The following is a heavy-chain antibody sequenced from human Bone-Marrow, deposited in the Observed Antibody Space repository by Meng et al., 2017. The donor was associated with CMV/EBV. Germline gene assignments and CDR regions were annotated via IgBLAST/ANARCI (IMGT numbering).Heavy chain of an antibody. CDR2: IKQDGSEK. CDR3: ATAPNGYYCEY. CDR1: GFTFSTYW. V-gene: IGHV3-7*03. Sequence: GESLKISCAASGFTFSTYWMSWVRQAPGKGLEWVASIKQDGSEKYYVDSVKGRFTISRDNSKNTLYLQMNTLRAEDTAVYYCATAPNGYYCEYWGQGNLVTVSS. J-gene: IGHJ4*02.